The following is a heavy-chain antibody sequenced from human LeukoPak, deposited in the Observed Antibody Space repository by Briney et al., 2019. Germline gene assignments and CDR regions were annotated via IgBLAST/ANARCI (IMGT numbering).Heavy chain of an antibody. CDR1: GYTFTDNG. Sequence: EASVKVPCKASGYTFTDNGISWVRQAPGEGLEWMGWISANSGKTNYAQRFQGRVTMTRETSSSTVYMELRSLRSDDTAVYFCARDKNYRFDYWGQGTLVSVTS. D-gene: IGHD3-16*02. J-gene: IGHJ4*02. V-gene: IGHV1-18*01. CDR3: ARDKNYRFDY. CDR2: ISANSGKT.